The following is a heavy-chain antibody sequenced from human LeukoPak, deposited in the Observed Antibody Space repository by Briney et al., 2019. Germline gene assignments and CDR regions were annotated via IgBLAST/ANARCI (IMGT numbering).Heavy chain of an antibody. CDR1: VGSFSGYY. CDR2: INDSGST. V-gene: IGHV4-34*01. J-gene: IGHJ5*02. Sequence: PSETLSLTCAVYVGSFSGYYWSWIPQPPGKGLEWIGEINDSGSTNYNRSLKSRVTISVDTSKNQFSLKLSSVTAADTAVYYCARGKRVYDFWSGYENWFDPWGQGTLVTVSS. D-gene: IGHD3-3*01. CDR3: ARGKRVYDFWSGYENWFDP.